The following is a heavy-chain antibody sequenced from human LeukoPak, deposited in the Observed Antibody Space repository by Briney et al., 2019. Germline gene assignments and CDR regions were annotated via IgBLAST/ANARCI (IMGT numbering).Heavy chain of an antibody. Sequence: ASVKVSCKASGYTFTNYAMHWVRQAPGQRLEWMGWINTGNGNTKYSQKFQGRVTITRDTSASTAYMELSSLRSEDTAVYYCASHSSGYYGDAFDIWGQGTMVTVSS. V-gene: IGHV1-3*04. D-gene: IGHD3-22*01. CDR2: INTGNGNT. CDR1: GYTFTNYA. J-gene: IGHJ3*02. CDR3: ASHSSGYYGDAFDI.